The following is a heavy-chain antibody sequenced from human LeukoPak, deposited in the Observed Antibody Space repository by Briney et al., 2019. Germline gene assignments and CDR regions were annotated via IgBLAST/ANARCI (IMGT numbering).Heavy chain of an antibody. CDR2: IYPGDSDT. D-gene: IGHD5-24*01. Sequence: GESLKISCKGSGYSFTSYWIGWVRQMPGKGLEWMGIIYPGDSDTRYSPSFQGQVTISVDKSISTAYLQWSSLKASDTAMYYCVRPTWNGDGSNFYFDYWGQGTLVTVSS. CDR3: VRPTWNGDGSNFYFDY. J-gene: IGHJ4*02. CDR1: GYSFTSYW. V-gene: IGHV5-51*01.